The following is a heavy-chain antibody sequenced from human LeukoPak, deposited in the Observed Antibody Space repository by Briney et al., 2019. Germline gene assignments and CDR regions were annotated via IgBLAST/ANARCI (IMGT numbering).Heavy chain of an antibody. CDR3: ARQGYGDEGQTLEVVY. CDR1: GGSISSSSYY. D-gene: IGHD4-17*01. CDR2: IYYSGST. V-gene: IGHV4-39*01. J-gene: IGHJ4*02. Sequence: TETLSLTCTVSGGSISSSSYYWGWIRQPPGKWLEWIGSIYYSGSTYYNPSLKSRVTISVDTSKNQFSLKLSSVTAADTAVYYCARQGYGDEGQTLEVVYWGQGTLVTVSS.